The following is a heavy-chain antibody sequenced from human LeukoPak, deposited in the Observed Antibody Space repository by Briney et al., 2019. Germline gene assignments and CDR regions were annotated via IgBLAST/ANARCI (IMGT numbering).Heavy chain of an antibody. CDR3: ARDNSVGETAWWFDP. CDR2: INPSGSSA. V-gene: IGHV1-46*01. J-gene: IGHJ5*02. Sequence: ASVKASCKASGYSFTSYYMHWVRQAPGQGLEWMGFINPSGSSAAYAQKFQGRLTVTRDMFTSTDYMELTSLTSDDTAVYYCARDNSVGETAWWFDPWGQGTLVTVSS. CDR1: GYSFTSYY. D-gene: IGHD1-26*01.